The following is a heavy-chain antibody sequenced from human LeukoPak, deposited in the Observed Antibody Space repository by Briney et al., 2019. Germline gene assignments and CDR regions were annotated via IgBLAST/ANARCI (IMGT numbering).Heavy chain of an antibody. V-gene: IGHV4-4*07. J-gene: IGHJ6*02. CDR3: ARSITGTPIGYYYGMDV. D-gene: IGHD1-7*01. CDR1: DGSISSYY. CDR2: MYTSGST. Sequence: SETLSLTCTASDGSISSYYWSWIRQPAGKGLEWIGRMYTSGSTNYNPSLKSRVTMSVDTSKNHFSLKLNSVTAADTAVYYCARSITGTPIGYYYGMDVWGQGTTVTVSS.